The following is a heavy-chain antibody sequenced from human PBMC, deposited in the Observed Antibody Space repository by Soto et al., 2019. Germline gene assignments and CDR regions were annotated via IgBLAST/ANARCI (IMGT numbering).Heavy chain of an antibody. CDR3: ARMGYDILTGYPYYYYGMDV. CDR1: GYSFTSYW. V-gene: IGHV5-51*01. Sequence: GESLKISCKGSGYSFTSYWIGWVRQMPGKGLEWMGIIYPGDSDTRYSPSFQGQVTISADKSISTAYLQWSSLKASDTAMYYCARMGYDILTGYPYYYYGMDVWGQGTTVTVSS. CDR2: IYPGDSDT. D-gene: IGHD3-9*01. J-gene: IGHJ6*02.